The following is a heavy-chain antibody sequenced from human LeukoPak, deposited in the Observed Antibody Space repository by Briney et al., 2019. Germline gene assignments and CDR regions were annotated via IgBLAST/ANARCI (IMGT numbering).Heavy chain of an antibody. CDR3: VREVTSGSFDY. CDR1: EFTFSSYS. CDR2: ITNSGNSK. D-gene: IGHD1-26*01. V-gene: IGHV3-48*01. Sequence: PGGSLRLSCAASEFTFSSYSMNWVRQAPGKGLEWVSYITNSGNSKSYADSVKGRFTISRDNTKNSLYLQMNGLRAEDTAVYYCVREVTSGSFDYWGQGTLVTVSS. J-gene: IGHJ4*02.